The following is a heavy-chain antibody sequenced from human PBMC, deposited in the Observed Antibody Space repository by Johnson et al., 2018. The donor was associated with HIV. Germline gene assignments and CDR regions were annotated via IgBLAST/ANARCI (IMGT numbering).Heavy chain of an antibody. J-gene: IGHJ3*02. CDR1: GFTFNTYG. CDR3: AKDRTGFDAFDI. V-gene: IGHV3-30*02. D-gene: IGHD1-1*01. CDR2: IRYDGGTK. Sequence: HVQLVESGGGVVHPGGSLRLSCAASGFTFNTYGMHWVRQAPGKGLEWVAFIRYDGGTKYYADSVKGRFTISRDNSKNTLYLQMNSLRAEDTAVYYWAKDRTGFDAFDIWGQGTMVTVSS.